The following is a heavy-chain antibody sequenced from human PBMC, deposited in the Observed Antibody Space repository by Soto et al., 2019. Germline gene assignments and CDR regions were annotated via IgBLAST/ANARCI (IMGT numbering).Heavy chain of an antibody. CDR2: TYYRSKWYN. D-gene: IGHD2-2*01. CDR3: ARDWNIVVVPAANVPYYYGMDV. CDR1: GDSVSSNSAA. V-gene: IGHV6-1*01. J-gene: IGHJ6*02. Sequence: SQTLSLTCVISGDSVSSNSAAWNWIRQSPSRGLEWLGRTYYRSKWYNDYAVSVKSRITINPDTSKNQFSLQLNSVTPEDTAVYYCARDWNIVVVPAANVPYYYGMDVWGQGTTVTVSS.